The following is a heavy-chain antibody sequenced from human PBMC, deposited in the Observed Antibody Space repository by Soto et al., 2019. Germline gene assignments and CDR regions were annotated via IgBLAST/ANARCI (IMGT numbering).Heavy chain of an antibody. D-gene: IGHD3-22*01. CDR1: GYTFTSYA. V-gene: IGHV1-3*01. J-gene: IGHJ6*02. Sequence: ASVKVSCKASGYTFTSYAMHWVRQAPGQRLEWMGWINAGNGNTKYSQKFQGRVTITRDTSASTAYMDLSSLRSEDTAVYYCAREGYDSRNYYYYGMDVWGQGTTVTVSS. CDR3: AREGYDSRNYYYYGMDV. CDR2: INAGNGNT.